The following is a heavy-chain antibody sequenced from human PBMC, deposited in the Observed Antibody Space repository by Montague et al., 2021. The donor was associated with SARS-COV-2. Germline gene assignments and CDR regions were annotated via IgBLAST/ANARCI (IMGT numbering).Heavy chain of an antibody. CDR2: IYYNGST. Sequence: SETLSLTCTVSGGSISSYYWSWIRQPPGKGLEWIWYIYYNGSTNYNPSLKTRVTISINKAKNQFSLKLRSVTAADTAIYFCSRAQNTCFIANCVNYFDVWGLGALVTVSS. J-gene: IGHJ4*02. D-gene: IGHD1-1*01. CDR3: SRAQNTCFIANCVNYFDV. V-gene: IGHV4-59*01. CDR1: GGSISSYY.